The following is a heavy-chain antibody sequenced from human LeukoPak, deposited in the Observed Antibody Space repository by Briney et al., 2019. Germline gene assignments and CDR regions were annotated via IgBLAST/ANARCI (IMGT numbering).Heavy chain of an antibody. Sequence: GRSLRLSCAASGFTFSSYGMHWVRQAPGKGLEWVAVISYDGSNKYYADSVKGRFTISRDNSENTLYLQMNSLRAEDTAVYYCAKRSRFLEWFDYYYYGMDVWGQGTTVTVSS. CDR2: ISYDGSNK. CDR1: GFTFSSYG. D-gene: IGHD3-3*01. CDR3: AKRSRFLEWFDYYYYGMDV. J-gene: IGHJ6*02. V-gene: IGHV3-30*18.